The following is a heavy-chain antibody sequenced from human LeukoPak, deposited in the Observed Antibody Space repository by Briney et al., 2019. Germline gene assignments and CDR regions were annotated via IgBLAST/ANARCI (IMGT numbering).Heavy chain of an antibody. CDR2: ISSSSSTI. Sequence: GGSLRLSCAASGFTFSSYSMNWVRQAPGKGLEWVSYISSSSSTIYYADSVKGRFTISRNNAKNSLYLQMNSLRAEDTAVYYCARDLLGYCSGGSCYSEVPYFDYWGQGTLVTVSS. CDR1: GFTFSSYS. CDR3: ARDLLGYCSGGSCYSEVPYFDY. D-gene: IGHD2-15*01. V-gene: IGHV3-48*04. J-gene: IGHJ4*02.